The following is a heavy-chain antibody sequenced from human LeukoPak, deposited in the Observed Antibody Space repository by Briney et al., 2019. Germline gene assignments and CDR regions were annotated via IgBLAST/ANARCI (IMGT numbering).Heavy chain of an antibody. CDR3: ATLTPWSGDDGGDLDY. CDR2: ISAYNGNT. Sequence: ASVKVSCKASGYTFTSYGISWVRQAPGQGLEWMGWISAYNGNTNYAQKLQGRVAITTDESTSTAYMELSSLRSEDTAVYYCATLTPWSGDDGGDLDYWGQGTLVTVSS. D-gene: IGHD3-3*01. V-gene: IGHV1-18*01. CDR1: GYTFTSYG. J-gene: IGHJ4*02.